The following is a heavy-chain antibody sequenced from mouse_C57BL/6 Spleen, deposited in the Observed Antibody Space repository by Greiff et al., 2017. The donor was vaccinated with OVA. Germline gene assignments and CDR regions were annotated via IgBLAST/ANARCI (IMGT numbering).Heavy chain of an antibody. Sequence: EVKLQQSGAELVKPGASVKLSCTASGFNIKDYYMHWVKQRTEQGLEWIGRIDPEDGETKYAPKFQGKATITADTSSNTAYLQLSSLTSEDTAVYYCASLYGSAYWGQVTLVTVSA. CDR2: IDPEDGET. CDR3: ASLYGSAY. V-gene: IGHV14-2*01. D-gene: IGHD1-1*01. J-gene: IGHJ3*01. CDR1: GFNIKDYY.